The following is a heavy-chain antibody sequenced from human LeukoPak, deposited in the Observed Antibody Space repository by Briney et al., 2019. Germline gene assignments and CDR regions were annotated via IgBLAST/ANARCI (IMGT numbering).Heavy chain of an antibody. J-gene: IGHJ4*02. D-gene: IGHD2-15*01. Sequence: GGSLRLSCAVSGFSFSNYAMSWVRQAPGKGLEWLAFIRFDGSTKYYADSVRGRFTISRDNSKNSVYLQMSSLRAEDTAVYYCAKEIQDEYCSGAQNCLFEYWGQGTLVTVSS. CDR2: IRFDGSTK. CDR3: AKEIQDEYCSGAQNCLFEY. V-gene: IGHV3-30*02. CDR1: GFSFSNYA.